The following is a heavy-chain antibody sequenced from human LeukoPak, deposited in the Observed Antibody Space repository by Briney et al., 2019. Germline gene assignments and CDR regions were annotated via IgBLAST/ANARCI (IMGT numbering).Heavy chain of an antibody. CDR1: GGSNGSYY. Sequence: SETLSLTCTVSGGSNGSYYWSWIRQPPGKGLEWIGYIYDSGSTNYNPSLKSRVTISVDTSKNQFSLKLSSVTAADTAVYYCACLTTADAFDIWGQGTMVTVSS. CDR2: IYDSGST. CDR3: ACLTTADAFDI. J-gene: IGHJ3*02. V-gene: IGHV4-59*01. D-gene: IGHD3-22*01.